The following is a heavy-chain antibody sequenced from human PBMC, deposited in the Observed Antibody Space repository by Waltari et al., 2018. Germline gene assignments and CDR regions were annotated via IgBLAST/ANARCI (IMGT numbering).Heavy chain of an antibody. CDR2: ISIRSSYI. Sequence: EVQLVESGGGLVKPGGSLRLSCAAYGFNFSSYSMNWVRQAPGKGLEVVSSISIRSSYIYYADSVKGRCTISRDNANNSLYLQMNSLRAEDTAVYYCARGGIVGAPFDYWGQGTLVTVSS. J-gene: IGHJ4*02. CDR1: GFNFSSYS. CDR3: ARGGIVGAPFDY. V-gene: IGHV3-21*01. D-gene: IGHD1-26*01.